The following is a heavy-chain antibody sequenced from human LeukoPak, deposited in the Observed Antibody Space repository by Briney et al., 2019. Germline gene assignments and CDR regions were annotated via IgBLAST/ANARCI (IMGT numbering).Heavy chain of an antibody. V-gene: IGHV1-18*01. CDR1: GYTFTSYG. D-gene: IGHD6-19*01. CDR3: AREKEQWLVFDY. J-gene: IGHJ4*02. CDR2: ISAYNGNT. Sequence: ASVKVSCKASGYTFTSYGISWVRPAPGQGLEWMGWISAYNGNTNYAQKLQGRVTMTTDTSTSTAYMELRSLRSDDTAVYYCAREKEQWLVFDYWGQGTLVTVSS.